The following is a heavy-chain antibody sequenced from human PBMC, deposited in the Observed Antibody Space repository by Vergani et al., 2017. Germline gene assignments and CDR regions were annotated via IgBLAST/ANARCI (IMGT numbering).Heavy chain of an antibody. CDR2: IYSGGST. Sequence: EVQLVETGGGLIQPGGSLRLSCAASGFTVSSNYMSWVRQAPGKGLEWVSVIYSGGSTYYADSVKGRFTISRDNSKNTLYLQMNSLRAEDTAVYYCAREGIAAVGTTLLFDYWGQGTLVTVSS. CDR3: AREGIAAVGTTLLFDY. J-gene: IGHJ4*02. D-gene: IGHD6-13*01. V-gene: IGHV3-53*02. CDR1: GFTVSSNY.